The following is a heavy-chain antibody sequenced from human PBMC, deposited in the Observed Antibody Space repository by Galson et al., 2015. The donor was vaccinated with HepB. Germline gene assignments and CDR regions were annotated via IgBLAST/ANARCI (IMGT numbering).Heavy chain of an antibody. D-gene: IGHD3-22*01. J-gene: IGHJ4*02. CDR2: INPNSGGT. CDR1: GYTFTGYY. V-gene: IGHV1-2*04. CDR3: ARAHYYDSSGAFDY. Sequence: QSGAEVKKPGESLRISCKASGYTFTGYYMHWVRQAPGQGLEWMGWINPNSGGTNYAQKFQGWVTMTRDTSISTAYMELSRLRSDDTAVYYCARAHYYDSSGAFDYWGQGTLVTVSS.